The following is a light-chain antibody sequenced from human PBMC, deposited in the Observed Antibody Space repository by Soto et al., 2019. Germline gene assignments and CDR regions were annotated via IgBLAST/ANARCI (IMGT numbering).Light chain of an antibody. CDR1: SSDVGGYNY. CDR3: CSYTRSSTLLV. J-gene: IGLJ3*02. V-gene: IGLV2-14*01. CDR2: DVS. Sequence: QSALTQPASVSGSPGQSITISCTGTSSDVGGYNYVSWYQQHPGKAPKLMIYDVSNRPSGVSNRFSGSKSGNTASLTISGLQPADEADYYCCSYTRSSTLLVFGGGTQLTVL.